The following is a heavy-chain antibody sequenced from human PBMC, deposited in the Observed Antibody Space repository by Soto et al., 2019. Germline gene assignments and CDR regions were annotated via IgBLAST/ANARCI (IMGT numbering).Heavy chain of an antibody. J-gene: IGHJ5*02. V-gene: IGHV4-30-2*01. D-gene: IGHD2-2*01. CDR1: GAPITWGDYS. Sequence: PSETLSLTCDISGAPITWGDYSWNWIRQPPGKGLEWIGYIFHGGSTYYNPSLRSRVTISVDRSRTQFSLKMSSVTAADTAVYYCDRGRVVVPAAVMFNCLDAWGQGALVTVSS. CDR2: IFHGGST. CDR3: DRGRVVVPAAVMFNCLDA.